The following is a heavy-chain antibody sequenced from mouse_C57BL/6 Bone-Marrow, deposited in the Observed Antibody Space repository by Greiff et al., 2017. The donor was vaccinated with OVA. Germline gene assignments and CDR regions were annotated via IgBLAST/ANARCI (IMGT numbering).Heavy chain of an antibody. Sequence: EVKVVESGGGLVKPGGSLKLSCAASGFTFSDYGMHWVRQAPEKGLEWVAYISSGSSTIYYADTVKGRFTISRDNAKNTLFLQMTSLRSEDTAMYYCARYDYDDGWGQGTLVTVSA. CDR3: ARYDYDDG. V-gene: IGHV5-17*01. J-gene: IGHJ3*01. CDR2: ISSGSSTI. D-gene: IGHD2-4*01. CDR1: GFTFSDYG.